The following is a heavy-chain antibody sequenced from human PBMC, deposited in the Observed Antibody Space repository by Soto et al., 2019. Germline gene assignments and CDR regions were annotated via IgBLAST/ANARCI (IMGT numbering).Heavy chain of an antibody. Sequence: EVQLVESGGGLVKPGGSLRLSCAASGFTFSSYSMNWVRQAPGKGLEWVSSISSSSSYIYYADSVKGRFTISRDNAKNSLYLQMNSLRAEDTAVYYCARDVWRYYDSSGPLYFDYWGQGTLVTVSS. CDR3: ARDVWRYYDSSGPLYFDY. CDR2: ISSSSSYI. J-gene: IGHJ4*02. CDR1: GFTFSSYS. D-gene: IGHD3-22*01. V-gene: IGHV3-21*01.